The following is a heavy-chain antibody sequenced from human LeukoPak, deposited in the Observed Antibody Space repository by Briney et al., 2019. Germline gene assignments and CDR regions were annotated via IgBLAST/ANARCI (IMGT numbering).Heavy chain of an antibody. J-gene: IGHJ5*02. CDR1: GYTLTELS. CDR3: ATYPYCSSTSCSKSPFDP. D-gene: IGHD2-2*01. Sequence: ASVKVSCKVSGYTLTELSMHWVRQAPGKGLEWMGGFDPEDGETIYAQKFQGRVTMTEDTSTDTAYMELSSLRSEDTAVYYCATYPYCSSTSCSKSPFDPWGQGTLVTVSS. CDR2: FDPEDGET. V-gene: IGHV1-24*01.